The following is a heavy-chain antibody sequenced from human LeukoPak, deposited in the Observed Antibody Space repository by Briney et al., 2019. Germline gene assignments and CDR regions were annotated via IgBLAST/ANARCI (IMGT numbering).Heavy chain of an antibody. CDR1: GFSFGDYG. CDR2: IRSKAYGGTS. Sequence: PGGSLRLSCTASGFSFGDYGMSWVRQAPGKGLEWIGFIRSKAYGGTSEYAASVKGRFTISRDDSKSIAYLQMNSLKTEDTAVYYCTTDISAVLYWGQGTLVTVSS. V-gene: IGHV3-49*04. D-gene: IGHD1-14*01. CDR3: TTDISAVLY. J-gene: IGHJ4*02.